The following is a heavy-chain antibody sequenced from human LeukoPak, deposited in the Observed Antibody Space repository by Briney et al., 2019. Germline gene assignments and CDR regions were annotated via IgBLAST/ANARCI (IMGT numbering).Heavy chain of an antibody. Sequence: GGSLRLSCAASGFTFSSYWMHWVRQAPGKGLVWVSRINTDGSSTSYADSVKGRFTISRDNAKNTLYLQMNSLRAEDPAVYYCARVMVRGVGAYWYFDLWGRGTLVTVSS. CDR1: GFTFSSYW. CDR3: ARVMVRGVGAYWYFDL. J-gene: IGHJ2*01. CDR2: INTDGSST. D-gene: IGHD3-10*01. V-gene: IGHV3-74*01.